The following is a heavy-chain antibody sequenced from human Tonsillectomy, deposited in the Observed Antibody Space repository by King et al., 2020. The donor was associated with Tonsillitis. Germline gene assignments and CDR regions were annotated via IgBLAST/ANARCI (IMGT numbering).Heavy chain of an antibody. CDR3: AKDRGAYYYDSSGYYYFDY. V-gene: IGHV3-23*04. D-gene: IGHD3-22*01. J-gene: IGHJ4*02. CDR2: ISGGGGST. CDR1: GFTFSSYA. Sequence: VQLVESGGGLVQPGGSLRLSCAASGFTFSSYAMNWVRQAPGKGLEWVSGISGGGGSTYYADSVKGRFTISRDNSKNTLYLQMNSLRAEDTAVYYCAKDRGAYYYDSSGYYYFDYWGQGTLVTVSS.